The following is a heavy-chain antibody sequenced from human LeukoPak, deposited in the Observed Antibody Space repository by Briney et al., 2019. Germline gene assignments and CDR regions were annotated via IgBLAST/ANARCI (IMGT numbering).Heavy chain of an antibody. Sequence: ASVNVSCKASGYTFTGYYMHWVRQAPGQGLEWMGWINPNSGGTNYAQKFQGRVTMTRDTSISTAYMELSRLRSDDTAVYYCARADGLPHDAFDIWGQGTMVTVSS. D-gene: IGHD5-24*01. CDR2: INPNSGGT. CDR3: ARADGLPHDAFDI. CDR1: GYTFTGYY. J-gene: IGHJ3*02. V-gene: IGHV1-2*02.